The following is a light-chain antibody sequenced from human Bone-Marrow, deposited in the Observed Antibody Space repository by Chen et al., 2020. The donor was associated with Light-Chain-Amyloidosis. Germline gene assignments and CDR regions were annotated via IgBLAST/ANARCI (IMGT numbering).Light chain of an antibody. CDR3: QVWDRSSDRPV. J-gene: IGLJ3*02. V-gene: IGLV3-21*02. CDR2: DDS. CDR1: NSGSTS. Sequence: SYVLTQPSSVSVAPGQTATIACGGNNSGSTSVHWYQQTPGQAPRLVVYDDSDRPSGIPERLSGSNSGNTATLTISRVEAGDEAGYYWQVWDRSSDRPVFGGGTKLTVL.